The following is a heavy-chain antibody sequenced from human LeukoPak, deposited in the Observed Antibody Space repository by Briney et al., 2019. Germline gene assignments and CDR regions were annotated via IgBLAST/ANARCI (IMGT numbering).Heavy chain of an antibody. V-gene: IGHV4-59*12. CDR3: ARDADSSGYYDF. J-gene: IGHJ4*02. CDR2: IYYSGST. Sequence: SETLSLTCTVSGGSISSYYWSWIRQPPGKGLEWIGYIYYSGSTNYNPSLKSRVTISVDTSKNRFSLKLNSVTAADTAVYYCARDADSSGYYDFWGQGTLVTVSS. D-gene: IGHD3-22*01. CDR1: GGSISSYY.